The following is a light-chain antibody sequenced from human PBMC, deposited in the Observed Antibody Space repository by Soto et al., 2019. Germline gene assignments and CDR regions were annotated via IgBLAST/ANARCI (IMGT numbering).Light chain of an antibody. V-gene: IGLV2-8*01. CDR1: SSDVGGYNY. CDR3: SSYTNINTRACV. J-gene: IGLJ1*01. Sequence: QSALTQPPSASGSPGQSVTMSCTGTSSDVGGYNYVSWYQQHPGKAPKLIIYEVSKRPSGVPDRFSGSKSVNTASLTVSGLQAEDEADYYCSSYTNINTRACVFGTGTKVTVL. CDR2: EVS.